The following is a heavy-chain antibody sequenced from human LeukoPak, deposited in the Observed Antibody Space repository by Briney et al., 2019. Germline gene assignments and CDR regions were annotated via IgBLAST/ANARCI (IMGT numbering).Heavy chain of an antibody. CDR3: ARGSRRDGYNTLVDS. CDR1: GYTFSSYD. CDR2: MNPNSGNT. V-gene: IGHV1-8*01. Sequence: PGASVKVSCKASGYTFSSYDINWVRQATGQGLEWMGWMNPNSGNTGYAQKFQGRVSMTRNTSISTAYMELSSLRSEDTAMYYCARGSRRDGYNTLVDSWGQGTLVTVSS. J-gene: IGHJ4*02. D-gene: IGHD5-24*01.